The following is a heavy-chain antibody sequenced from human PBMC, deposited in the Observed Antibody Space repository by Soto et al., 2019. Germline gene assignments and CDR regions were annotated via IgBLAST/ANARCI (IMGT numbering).Heavy chain of an antibody. D-gene: IGHD1-7*01. V-gene: IGHV1-2*04. CDR3: ARGKGLELRYYYGMDV. Sequence: ASVKVSCKASGYTFTGYYMHWVRQAPGQGLEWMGWINPNSGGTNYAQKFQGWVTMTRDTSISTAYMGLSRLRSDDTAVYYCARGKGLELRYYYGMDVWGQGTTVTVSS. CDR2: INPNSGGT. J-gene: IGHJ6*02. CDR1: GYTFTGYY.